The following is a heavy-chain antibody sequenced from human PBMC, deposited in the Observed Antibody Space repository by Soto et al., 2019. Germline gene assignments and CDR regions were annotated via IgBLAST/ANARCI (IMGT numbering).Heavy chain of an antibody. D-gene: IGHD3-16*01. Sequence: EVPLLESGGGLVQPGGSLRLSCAASGFTFSSYAMTWVRQAPGKGLEWVSVITGGVGVTYYADSVKGRFPISRDNSKNTRYLQMSSLRAEDTAVYNCAEFQGETFNKWYFHYWGQGSLVTVSS. V-gene: IGHV3-23*01. CDR1: GFTFSSYA. J-gene: IGHJ4*02. CDR2: ITGGVGVT. CDR3: AEFQGETFNKWYFHY.